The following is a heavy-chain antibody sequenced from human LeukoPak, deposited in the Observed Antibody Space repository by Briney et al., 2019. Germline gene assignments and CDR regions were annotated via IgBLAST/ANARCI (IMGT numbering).Heavy chain of an antibody. CDR1: GGSISSSY. CDR2: INPSGST. Sequence: SETLSLTCGVSGGSISSSYWNWIRQPAGKGLEWIGRINPSGSTNYNASLQSRVTMSVDTSKKQFSLKLRSVTAADTAVYYCARDGIAGSGYYYGMDVWGQGTTVTVSS. D-gene: IGHD3-10*01. V-gene: IGHV4-4*07. CDR3: ARDGIAGSGYYYGMDV. J-gene: IGHJ6*02.